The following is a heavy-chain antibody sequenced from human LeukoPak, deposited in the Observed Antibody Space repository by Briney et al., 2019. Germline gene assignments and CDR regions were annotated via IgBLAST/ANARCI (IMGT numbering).Heavy chain of an antibody. CDR2: ISAYNGNT. CDR1: GYTFNSYG. Sequence: ASVKVSCKASGYTFNSYGIRWVRQAPGQGLEWMGWISAYNGNTNYAQKLQGRVTMTTDTSTSTAYMELRSLRSDDTAVYYCARDGSSGWYRDAFDIWGQGTMVTVSS. D-gene: IGHD6-19*01. J-gene: IGHJ3*02. V-gene: IGHV1-18*01. CDR3: ARDGSSGWYRDAFDI.